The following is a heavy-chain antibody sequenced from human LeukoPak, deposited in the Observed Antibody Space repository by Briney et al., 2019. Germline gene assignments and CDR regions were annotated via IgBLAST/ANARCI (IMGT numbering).Heavy chain of an antibody. CDR3: ARLSITIFGVVIGDNYYMDV. J-gene: IGHJ6*03. V-gene: IGHV1-2*02. CDR2: INPNSGGT. CDR1: GYTFTGYY. Sequence: GASVKVSCKASGYTFTGYYMHWVRQAPGQGLEWMGWINPNSGGTNYAQKFQGRVAMTRGTSISTAYMELSGLRSDDTAVYYCARLSITIFGVVIGDNYYMDVWGKGTTVTVSS. D-gene: IGHD3-3*01.